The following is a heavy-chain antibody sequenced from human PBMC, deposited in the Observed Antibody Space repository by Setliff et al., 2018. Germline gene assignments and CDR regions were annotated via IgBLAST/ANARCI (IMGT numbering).Heavy chain of an antibody. CDR3: ARDGSPPYYNFWSGYPDNYYMDV. V-gene: IGHV1-18*01. CDR2: ISAYNGNT. Sequence: ASVKVSCKASGYTFTGYGISWVRQAPGQGLEWMGWISAYNGNTNYAQKLRGRVTMTTDTSTSTAYMELRSLRSDDTAVYYCARDGSPPYYNFWSGYPDNYYMDVWGKGTTVTVSS. CDR1: GYTFTGYG. D-gene: IGHD3-3*01. J-gene: IGHJ6*03.